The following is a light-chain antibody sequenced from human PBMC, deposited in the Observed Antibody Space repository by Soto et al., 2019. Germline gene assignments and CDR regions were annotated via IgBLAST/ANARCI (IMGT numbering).Light chain of an antibody. CDR1: QDISTS. J-gene: IGKJ2*03. V-gene: IGKV1-9*01. CDR2: PAS. CDR3: QHLRTYPFS. Sequence: DIQLTQSPSFLSASVGDRVTVSCRASQDISTSLAWFQQKAGKVPQLLVYPASTLQDGVPSRFSGSGSGTYFTLTINNLQAEDFATYYCQHLRTYPFSFGQ.